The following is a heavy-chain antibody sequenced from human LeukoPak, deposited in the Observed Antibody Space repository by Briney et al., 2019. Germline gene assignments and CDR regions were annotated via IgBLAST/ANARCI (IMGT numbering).Heavy chain of an antibody. J-gene: IGHJ4*02. CDR2: IYYSGST. Sequence: PSETLSLTCTVSGGSISSYYWSWIRQPPGKGLEWIGYIYYSGSTNYNPSLKSRVTISVDTSKNQFSLKLSSVTAADTAVYYCARSYYDFWSGLVFDYWGQGTLVTVSS. CDR3: ARSYYDFWSGLVFDY. CDR1: GGSISSYY. D-gene: IGHD3-3*01. V-gene: IGHV4-59*01.